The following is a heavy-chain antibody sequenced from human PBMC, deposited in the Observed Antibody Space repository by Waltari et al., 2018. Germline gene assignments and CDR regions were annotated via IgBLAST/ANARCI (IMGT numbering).Heavy chain of an antibody. D-gene: IGHD2-15*01. V-gene: IGHV4-4*03. CDR2: VKRGGGT. J-gene: IGHJ4*02. CDR1: GDSMTDNSF. Sequence: QLQLHESGPGLVKPPGTLSPTCVVSGDSMTDNSFWSWVRQTPGKGLEWIGQVKRGGGTNYSPSFASRVIMSLDTSINHFSLNMHSATAADTAVYYCARDRGGGLYLDSWGRGILVSVSP. CDR3: ARDRGGGLYLDS.